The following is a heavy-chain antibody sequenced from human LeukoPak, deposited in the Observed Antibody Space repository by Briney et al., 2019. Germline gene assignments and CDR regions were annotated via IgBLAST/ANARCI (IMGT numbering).Heavy chain of an antibody. J-gene: IGHJ6*02. D-gene: IGHD4-23*01. CDR3: ARAGATVVRYAMDV. V-gene: IGHV3-9*01. CDR2: ISWNSGSI. CDR1: GFTFDDYA. Sequence: GGSLRLSCAASGFTFDDYAMHWVRQAPGKGLEWVSGISWNSGSIGYADSVKGRFTISRDNSKNTLYLQMNSLRGEDTAVYYCARAGATVVRYAMDVWGQGTTATVSS.